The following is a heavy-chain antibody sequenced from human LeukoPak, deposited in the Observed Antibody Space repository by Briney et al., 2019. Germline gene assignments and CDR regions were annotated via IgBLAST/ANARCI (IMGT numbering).Heavy chain of an antibody. V-gene: IGHV4-39*01. CDR2: IYYSGST. Sequence: SETLSLTCTVSGGSISSSSYYWGWIRQPPGKGLEWIGSIYYSGSTYYNPSLKSRDTISVDTSRNQFSLKLSSVTAADTAVYYCARSHSSGWYYDAFDIWGQGTMVTVSS. CDR1: GGSISSSSYY. J-gene: IGHJ3*02. D-gene: IGHD6-19*01. CDR3: ARSHSSGWYYDAFDI.